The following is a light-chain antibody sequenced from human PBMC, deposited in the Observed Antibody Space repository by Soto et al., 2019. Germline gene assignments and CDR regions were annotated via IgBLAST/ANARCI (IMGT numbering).Light chain of an antibody. J-gene: IGKJ1*01. Sequence: DIQMTQSPSSLSASVGDRVTITCRASQSISSYLNWYQQKPGKAPKLLIYAATNLESGVPSRFSGSGSGTEFTLTISSLQPDDFATYYCQQYNDYSATFGQGTKVDIK. CDR3: QQYNDYSAT. CDR1: QSISSY. V-gene: IGKV1-39*01. CDR2: AAT.